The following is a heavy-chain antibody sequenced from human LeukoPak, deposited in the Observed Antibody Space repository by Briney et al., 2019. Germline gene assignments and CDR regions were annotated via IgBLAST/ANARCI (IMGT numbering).Heavy chain of an antibody. CDR3: ARRYYGSGTMGWFDP. J-gene: IGHJ5*02. CDR1: GYSISSGYY. CDR2: IYHSGST. V-gene: IGHV4-38-2*02. D-gene: IGHD3-10*01. Sequence: SETLSLTCTVSGYSISSGYYWGWIRQPPGKGLEWIGSIYHSGSTYYNPSLKSRVTIFVDTSKNQFSLKLSSVTAADTAVYYCARRYYGSGTMGWFDPWGQGTLVTVSS.